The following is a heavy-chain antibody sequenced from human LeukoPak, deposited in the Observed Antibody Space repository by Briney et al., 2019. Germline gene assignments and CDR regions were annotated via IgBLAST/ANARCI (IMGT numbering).Heavy chain of an antibody. J-gene: IGHJ4*02. Sequence: KPSETLSLTCTVSGGSISSYYWSWIRQPPGKGLEWIGYIYSSGSTNYNPSLKSRVTMSVDTSKNQFSLKLSSVTAADTAVYYCTRTQDVIAIDYWGQGILVTVSS. D-gene: IGHD2-21*01. V-gene: IGHV4-59*01. CDR1: GGSISSYY. CDR2: IYSSGST. CDR3: TRTQDVIAIDY.